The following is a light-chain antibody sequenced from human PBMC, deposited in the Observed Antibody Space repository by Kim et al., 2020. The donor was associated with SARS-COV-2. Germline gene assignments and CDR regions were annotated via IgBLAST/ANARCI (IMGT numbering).Light chain of an antibody. J-gene: IGLJ1*01. CDR2: DVS. CDR1: SSDVGAFNL. Sequence: QSALTQPASVSVSPGQSITISCTGTSSDVGAFNLVSWYQQHPGKAPKLMIYDVSQRPSGVSDRFSGSKSGNTASLTISGLHTEDEADYYCNSYTTSSTFVFGSGTKVTVL. CDR3: NSYTTSSTFV. V-gene: IGLV2-14*02.